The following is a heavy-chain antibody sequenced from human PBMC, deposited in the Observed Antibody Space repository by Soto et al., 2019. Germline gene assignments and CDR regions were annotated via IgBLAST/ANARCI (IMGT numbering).Heavy chain of an antibody. CDR3: ATVICSGGSCYGASFDY. Sequence: ASVKVSCNVSGYTLTELSMHLVRQAPGKGLEWMGGFDPEDGETIYAQKFQGRVTMTEDTSTDTAYMELSSLRSEDTAVYYCATVICSGGSCYGASFDYWGQGTLVTVPQ. D-gene: IGHD2-15*01. V-gene: IGHV1-24*01. J-gene: IGHJ4*02. CDR1: GYTLTELS. CDR2: FDPEDGET.